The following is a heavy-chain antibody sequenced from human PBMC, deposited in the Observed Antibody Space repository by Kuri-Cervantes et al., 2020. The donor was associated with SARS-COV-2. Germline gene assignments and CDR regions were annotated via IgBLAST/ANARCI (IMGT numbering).Heavy chain of an antibody. J-gene: IGHJ3*02. Sequence: GGSLRPSCAVSGFTFSSYSMNWVRQAPGKGLEWVSYISSSSSTIYYADSVKGRFTISRDNAKNSLYLQMNSLRAEDMALYYCAKGIAAAGVGAFDIWGQGTMVTVSS. CDR2: ISSSSSTI. CDR3: AKGIAAAGVGAFDI. V-gene: IGHV3-48*04. D-gene: IGHD6-13*01. CDR1: GFTFSSYS.